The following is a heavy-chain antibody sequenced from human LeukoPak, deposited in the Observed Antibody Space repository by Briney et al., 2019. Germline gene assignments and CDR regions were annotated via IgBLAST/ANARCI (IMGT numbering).Heavy chain of an antibody. CDR1: ISSGGYX. V-gene: IGHV4-31*02. CDR3: ARGGYNGYYFDY. Sequence: ISSGGYXWRWIXXXXGRGXXWIGYIYYSGSTYYNPSLKSRVTISVDTSKNQFSLKLSSVTAADTAVYYCARGGYNGYYFDYWGQGTLVTVSS. D-gene: IGHD5-24*01. CDR2: IYYSGST. J-gene: IGHJ4*02.